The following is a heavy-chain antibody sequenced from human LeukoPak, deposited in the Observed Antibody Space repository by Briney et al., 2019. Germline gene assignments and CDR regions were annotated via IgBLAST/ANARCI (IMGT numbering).Heavy chain of an antibody. CDR1: GFTFSSYW. CDR3: ARVARGDYYYYYMDV. D-gene: IGHD3-10*01. V-gene: IGHV3-74*01. J-gene: IGHJ6*03. Sequence: GGSLRLSCGASGFTFSSYWMHWVRQAPGKGLVWVSRINNDGSSTSYADSVQGRFTISRDNAKSTLYLQMNSLRAEDTALYYCARVARGDYYYYYMDVWGKGTTVTVSS. CDR2: INNDGSST.